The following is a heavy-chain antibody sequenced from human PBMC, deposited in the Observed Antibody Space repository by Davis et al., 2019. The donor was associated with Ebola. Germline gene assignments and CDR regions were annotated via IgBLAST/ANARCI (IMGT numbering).Heavy chain of an antibody. D-gene: IGHD2-15*01. CDR2: INTDGSRT. Sequence: GESLKISCAASGFTFSSYWIHWVRQAPGKGLVWVSRINTDGSRTRDADSVKGRFTISRDNATNTLYLQMNSLRAEDTAVYYCARVLSYCSGGSCPGGSDHWGQGTLVTVSS. CDR3: ARVLSYCSGGSCPGGSDH. CDR1: GFTFSSYW. J-gene: IGHJ4*02. V-gene: IGHV3-74*01.